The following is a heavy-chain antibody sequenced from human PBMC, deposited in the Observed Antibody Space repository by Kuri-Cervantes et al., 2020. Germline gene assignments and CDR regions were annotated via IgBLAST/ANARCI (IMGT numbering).Heavy chain of an antibody. CDR1: GDSISRYY. CDR2: IYYSGSI. CDR3: ARDWGGGGDQYPFDL. J-gene: IGHJ2*01. V-gene: IGHV4-59*01. D-gene: IGHD2-21*02. Sequence: GSLRLSCSVSGDSISRYYWSWIRQPPGKGLEWIGCIYYSGSINYNPSLKGRVTISIDTSKHQFSLELNSVTAADTAVYVCARDWGGGGDQYPFDLWGRGTLVTVSS.